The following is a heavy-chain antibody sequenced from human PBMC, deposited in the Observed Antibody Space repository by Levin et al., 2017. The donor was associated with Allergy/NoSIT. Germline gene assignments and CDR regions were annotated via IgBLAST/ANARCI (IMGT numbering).Heavy chain of an antibody. J-gene: IGHJ5*02. CDR1: GVSLTTTGVG. CDR2: VYWDDDK. D-gene: IGHD3-10*01. V-gene: IGHV2-5*02. Sequence: SGPTLVKPTQTLTLTCTLSGVSLTTTGVGVGWIRQPPGKALEWLALVYWDDDKRYNPSLRHRLNITKDTSTNQVVLTMTNMAPVDTATYYCAHRKVELIWFGEPSGWFGPWGQGTLVTVSS. CDR3: AHRKVELIWFGEPSGWFGP.